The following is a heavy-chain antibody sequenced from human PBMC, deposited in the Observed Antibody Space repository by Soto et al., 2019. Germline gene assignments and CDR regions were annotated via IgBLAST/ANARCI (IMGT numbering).Heavy chain of an antibody. CDR2: ISYDGSKK. Sequence: QVQLVESGGGVVQPGRSLRLSCAASGFTFSSYGMHWVRQAPGKGLEWVAVISYDGSKKYYADSVKGRFTISRDNSKNTLYLQMNSLRAEDTAVYYCAKDSPIWTIAAEIDYWGQGTQVTVSS. D-gene: IGHD6-6*01. CDR3: AKDSPIWTIAAEIDY. V-gene: IGHV3-30*18. J-gene: IGHJ4*02. CDR1: GFTFSSYG.